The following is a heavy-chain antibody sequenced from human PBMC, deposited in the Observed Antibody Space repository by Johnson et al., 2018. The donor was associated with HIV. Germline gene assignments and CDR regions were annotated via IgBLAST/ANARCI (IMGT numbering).Heavy chain of an antibody. CDR3: AKHNGLDSGWPFDAFDI. CDR2: ISYDGSNK. D-gene: IGHD6-25*01. V-gene: IGHV3-30*18. J-gene: IGHJ3*02. Sequence: QVQLVESGGGLVRPGGSLRLSCAASGFSFRSYWMSWVRQAPGKGLEWVAVISYDGSNKYYADSVKGRFTISRDNSKNTLYLQMNSLRAEDTAVYYCAKHNGLDSGWPFDAFDIWGQGTRVTVSS. CDR1: GFSFRSYW.